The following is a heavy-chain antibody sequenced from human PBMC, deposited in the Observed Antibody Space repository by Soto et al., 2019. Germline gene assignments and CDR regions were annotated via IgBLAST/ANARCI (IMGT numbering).Heavy chain of an antibody. CDR3: AKVFAHYDYIWGSYRDYYYYMDV. J-gene: IGHJ6*03. CDR2: ISGSGGST. Sequence: GGSLRLSCAASGFTFSSYAMSWVRQAPGKGLEWVSAISGSGGSTYYADSVKGRFTVSRDNSKNTLYLQMNSLRAEDTAVYYCAKVFAHYDYIWGSYRDYYYYMDVWGKGTTVTVSS. CDR1: GFTFSSYA. V-gene: IGHV3-23*01. D-gene: IGHD3-16*02.